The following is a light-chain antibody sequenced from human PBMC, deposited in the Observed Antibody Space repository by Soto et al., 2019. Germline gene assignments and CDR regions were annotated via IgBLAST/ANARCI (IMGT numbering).Light chain of an antibody. CDR1: SSNIGAGYD. V-gene: IGLV1-40*01. CDR2: GNS. Sequence: QSVLTQPPSVSGAPGQRGTISCTGSSSNIGAGYDVHWYQQLPGTAPKLLIYGNSNRPSGVPDRFSGSKSGTSASLAIPGLEAEDEADYYCQSSDSSLSGPVFGGGTKLTVL. CDR3: QSSDSSLSGPV. J-gene: IGLJ2*01.